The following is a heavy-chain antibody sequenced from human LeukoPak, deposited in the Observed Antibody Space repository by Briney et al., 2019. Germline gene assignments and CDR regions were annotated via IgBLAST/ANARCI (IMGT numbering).Heavy chain of an antibody. Sequence: PGGSLRLSCAASGFTVSSNYMSWVRQAPGKGLEWVSVIYSGGSTYYAHSVKGRFTISRDNSKNTLYLQMNSLRAEDTAVYYCARDRDGYNPDYWGQGTLVTVSS. D-gene: IGHD5-24*01. CDR2: IYSGGST. J-gene: IGHJ4*02. V-gene: IGHV3-53*01. CDR1: GFTVSSNY. CDR3: ARDRDGYNPDY.